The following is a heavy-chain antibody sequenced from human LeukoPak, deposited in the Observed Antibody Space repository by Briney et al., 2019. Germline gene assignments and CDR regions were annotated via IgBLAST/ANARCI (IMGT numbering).Heavy chain of an antibody. D-gene: IGHD1-1*01. CDR3: VRYGRRANDQPFDV. J-gene: IGHJ3*01. V-gene: IGHV3-53*01. CDR2: LYSDGST. CDR1: GFTFSSYE. Sequence: GGSLRLSCAASGFTFSSYEMNWVRQLPGKGLQWVSILYSDGSTYYADSVKGRFTISRDNSKNTLYLQMNSLRAEDTAVYYCVRYGRRANDQPFDVWGQGTMVTVSS.